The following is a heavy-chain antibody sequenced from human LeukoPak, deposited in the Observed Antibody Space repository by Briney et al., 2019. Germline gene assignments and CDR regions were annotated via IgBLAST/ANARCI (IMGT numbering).Heavy chain of an antibody. CDR1: GFTFSSYA. Sequence: GGSLRLSCAASGFTFSSYAMHWVRQAPGKGLEWVAVISYDGSNKYYADSLKGRFTISRDNSKNTLYLQMNSLRAEDTAVYYCAKAPHGYNYYYYYMDVWGKGTTVTISS. CDR2: ISYDGSNK. CDR3: AKAPHGYNYYYYYMDV. D-gene: IGHD5-24*01. V-gene: IGHV3-30*04. J-gene: IGHJ6*03.